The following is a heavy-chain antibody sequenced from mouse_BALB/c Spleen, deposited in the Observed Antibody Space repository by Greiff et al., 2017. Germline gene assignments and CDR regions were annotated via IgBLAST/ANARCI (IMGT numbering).Heavy chain of an antibody. J-gene: IGHJ2*01. D-gene: IGHD1-2*01. Sequence: VQLQQSAAELARPGASVKMSCKASGYTFTSYTMHWVKQRPGQGLEWIGYINPSSGYTEYNQKFKDKTTLTADKSSSTAYMQLSSLTSEDSAVYYCARRGLLRLPYYFDYWGQGTTLTVSS. CDR2: INPSSGYT. V-gene: IGHV1-4*02. CDR1: GYTFTSYT. CDR3: ARRGLLRLPYYFDY.